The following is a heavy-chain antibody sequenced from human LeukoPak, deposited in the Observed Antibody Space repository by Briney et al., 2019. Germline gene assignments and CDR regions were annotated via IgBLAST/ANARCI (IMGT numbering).Heavy chain of an antibody. CDR1: GFTFSNYA. Sequence: GGSLRLSCVASGFTFSNYAMSWVRQAPGKGLEYVSPISASGLSTYYTDSVRGRFTNSRDNSKNTLYLQMHSLRAEDTAVYYCAKDHYGYVGYWGQGTLVTVSS. CDR2: ISASGLST. CDR3: AKDHYGYVGY. D-gene: IGHD5-18*01. J-gene: IGHJ4*02. V-gene: IGHV3-23*01.